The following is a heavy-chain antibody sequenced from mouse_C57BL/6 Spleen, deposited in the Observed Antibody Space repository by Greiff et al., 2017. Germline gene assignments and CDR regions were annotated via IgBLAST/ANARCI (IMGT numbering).Heavy chain of an antibody. CDR1: GFNIKDDY. CDR2: IDPENGDT. CDR3: TTWGITTVVATPFAY. D-gene: IGHD1-1*01. J-gene: IGHJ3*01. V-gene: IGHV14-4*01. Sequence: EVKLQESGAELVRPGASVKLSCTASGFNIKDDYMHWVKQRPEQGLEWIGWIDPENGDTEYASKFQGKATITADTSSNTAYLQLSSLTSEDTAVYYCTTWGITTVVATPFAYWGQGTLVTVSA.